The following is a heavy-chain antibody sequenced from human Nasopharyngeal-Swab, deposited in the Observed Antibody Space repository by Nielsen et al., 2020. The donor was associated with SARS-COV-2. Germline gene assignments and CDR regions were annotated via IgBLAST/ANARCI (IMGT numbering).Heavy chain of an antibody. V-gene: IGHV1-46*01. CDR2: INPSGGST. Sequence: ASVKVSCKASGYTFTSYYMHWVRQAPGQGLEWMGIINPSGGSTSYAQKFQGRVTMTRDTSTSTVYMELSSLRSEDTAVYYCARAFSSWNVMQASDYFDYWGQGTLVTVSS. CDR3: ARAFSSWNVMQASDYFDY. J-gene: IGHJ4*02. CDR1: GYTFTSYY. D-gene: IGHD6-13*01.